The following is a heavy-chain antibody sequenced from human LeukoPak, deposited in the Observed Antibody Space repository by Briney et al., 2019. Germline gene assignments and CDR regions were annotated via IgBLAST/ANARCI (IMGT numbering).Heavy chain of an antibody. CDR3: ARGRGGYSYGYSYYYMDV. J-gene: IGHJ6*03. CDR2: INHSGST. Sequence: SETLSLTCAVYGGSFSGYYWSWIRQPPGKGLEWIGEINHSGSTNYNPSLKSRVTISVDTSKNQFSLKLSSVTAADTAVYYCARGRGGYSYGYSYYYMDVWGKGTTVTVSS. V-gene: IGHV4-34*01. D-gene: IGHD5-18*01. CDR1: GGSFSGYY.